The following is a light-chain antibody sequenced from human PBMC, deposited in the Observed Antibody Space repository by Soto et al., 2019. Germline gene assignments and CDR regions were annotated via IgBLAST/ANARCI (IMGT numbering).Light chain of an antibody. CDR2: AAS. V-gene: IGKV1-39*01. J-gene: IGKJ1*01. CDR1: QSISSY. Sequence: DVQMTQSPSSLSASVGDRVTITCRASQSISSYLNWYQQKPGKAPKLLIYAASSLQSGVQSRFSGSGIGTDFTFIISSLQPEDFATYYCQQSYSTPQTFGQGTKVDIK. CDR3: QQSYSTPQT.